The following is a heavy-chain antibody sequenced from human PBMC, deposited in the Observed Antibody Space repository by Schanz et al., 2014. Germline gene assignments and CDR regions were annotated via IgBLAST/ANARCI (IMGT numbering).Heavy chain of an antibody. CDR1: GYTFIDYS. V-gene: IGHV1-2*06. Sequence: QVRLVQSGAEVKKPGASVKVSCKASGYTFIDYSLNWVRQAPGQGLEWMGRISPSSGGTNYAQNFQGRVTMTKDTSINTVYMELSTLTSDDTAVYYCARESVSRTRLFDPWGQGTLVTVSS. D-gene: IGHD3-3*01. CDR2: ISPSSGGT. J-gene: IGHJ5*02. CDR3: ARESVSRTRLFDP.